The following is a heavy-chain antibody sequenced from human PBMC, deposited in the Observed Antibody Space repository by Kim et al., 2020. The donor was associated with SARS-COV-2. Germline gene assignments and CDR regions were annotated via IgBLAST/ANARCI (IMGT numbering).Heavy chain of an antibody. D-gene: IGHD3-9*01. CDR1: GFTFSDYY. J-gene: IGHJ6*02. V-gene: IGHV3-11*05. CDR2: ISSSSSYT. CDR3: ARDRRYDILTHQNYYYYGMDV. Sequence: GGSPRLSCAASGFTFSDYYMSWIRQAPGKGLEWVSYISSSSSYTNYADSVKGRFTISRDNAKNSLYLQMNSLRAEDTAVYYCARDRRYDILTHQNYYYYGMDVCGQGTTVTVSS.